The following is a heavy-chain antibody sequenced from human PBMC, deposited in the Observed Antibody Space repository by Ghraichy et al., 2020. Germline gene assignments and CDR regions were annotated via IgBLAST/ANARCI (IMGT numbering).Heavy chain of an antibody. Sequence: GGSLRLSCAASGFTFSSYSMNWVRQAPGKGLEWVSSISSSGTYIYYADSVKGRFTISRDNAKNSLYLQMNSLRAEDTAVYYCARDEYYYDSSGSLGLDPCSQGTLVTVSS. D-gene: IGHD3-22*01. V-gene: IGHV3-21*04. CDR3: ARDEYYYDSSGSLGLDP. CDR1: GFTFSSYS. CDR2: ISSSGTYI. J-gene: IGHJ5*02.